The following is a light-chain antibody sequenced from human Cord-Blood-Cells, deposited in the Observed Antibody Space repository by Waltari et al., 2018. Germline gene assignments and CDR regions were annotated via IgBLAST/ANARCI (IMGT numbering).Light chain of an antibody. CDR2: EGR. CDR3: CSYAGSSTFV. J-gene: IGLJ1*01. CDR1: SSDVGGYNL. V-gene: IGLV2-23*03. Sequence: QSALTQPASVSGSPGQSITISCTGTSSDVGGYNLVSWYQQHPGKAPKLMIYEGRKRPSGVSNRFSGSKSGNTASLTISGLQAEDEADYYCCSYAGSSTFVFGTGTKVTVL.